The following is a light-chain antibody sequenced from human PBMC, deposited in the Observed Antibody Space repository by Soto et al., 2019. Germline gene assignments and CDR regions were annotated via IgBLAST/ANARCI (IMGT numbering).Light chain of an antibody. CDR3: QYYRGLSS. J-gene: IGKJ3*01. CDR2: DAS. V-gene: IGKV1-5*01. Sequence: DIQMTQSPSTLSASVGDRVTIPCRASQRISRYLAWYQQKPGEAPKLLIYDASSLQSGVPSRFSGSGSGTEFSLSITGLQPDDFATYYCQYYRGLSSFGPGTKVDI. CDR1: QRISRY.